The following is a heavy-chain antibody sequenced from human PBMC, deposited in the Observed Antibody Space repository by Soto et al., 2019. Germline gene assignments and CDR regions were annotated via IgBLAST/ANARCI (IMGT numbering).Heavy chain of an antibody. V-gene: IGHV3-73*01. J-gene: IGHJ4*02. CDR2: IRSKANSYAT. CDR1: GFTLSGSA. D-gene: IGHD3-22*01. CDR3: SSRYYYDSSGSNY. Sequence: EVQLVESGGGLVQPGGSLKLSCAASGFTLSGSAMHWVRQASGKGLEWVGRIRSKANSYATAYAASVKGRFTISRDDSKNTAYLKMNSLKTEDTAVYYCSSRYYYDSSGSNYWGQGTLVTVSS.